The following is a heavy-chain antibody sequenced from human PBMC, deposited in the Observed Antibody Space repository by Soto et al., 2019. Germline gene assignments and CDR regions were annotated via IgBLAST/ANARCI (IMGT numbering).Heavy chain of an antibody. D-gene: IGHD3-10*01. V-gene: IGHV4-34*01. CDR3: ASGVILWFGELSRRGCYPYYMDV. Sequence: QVQLQQWGAGLLKPSETLSLTCAVYGGSFSGYQWSWIRQTPGKGLEWIGEINDSGNINYHPSLKCRFTSLLGTSQKQISLPLSSVTAADSAVYYCASGVILWFGELSRRGCYPYYMDVWGKGTTVTVSS. CDR2: INDSGNI. CDR1: GGSFSGYQ. J-gene: IGHJ6*03.